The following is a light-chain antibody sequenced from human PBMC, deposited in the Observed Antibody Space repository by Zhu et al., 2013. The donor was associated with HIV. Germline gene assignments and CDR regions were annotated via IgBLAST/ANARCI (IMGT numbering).Light chain of an antibody. CDR3: LQYNNWPPIT. CDR2: DAS. J-gene: IGKJ5*01. CDR1: RDLKTK. Sequence: EVVLTQSPATLSVSPGDRVTLSCRASRDLKTKLAWYQQKPGQSPRLLVHDASIRATGVPARFIGSGSGTQFTLTISSLQSEDVAVYFCLQYNNWPPITFGQGTRLE. V-gene: IGKV3-15*01.